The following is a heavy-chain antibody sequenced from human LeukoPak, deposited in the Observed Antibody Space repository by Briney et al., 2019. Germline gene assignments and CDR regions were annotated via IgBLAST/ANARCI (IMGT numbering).Heavy chain of an antibody. CDR3: ARVHCSSTSCYLPDY. Sequence: SETLSLTCAVYGGSFSGYYWSWIRQPPGKGLEWIGEINHSGSINYNPSLKSRVTISVDTSKNQFSLKLSSVTAADTAVYYCARVHCSSTSCYLPDYWGQGTLVTVSS. CDR1: GGSFSGYY. V-gene: IGHV4-34*01. D-gene: IGHD2-2*01. J-gene: IGHJ4*02. CDR2: INHSGSI.